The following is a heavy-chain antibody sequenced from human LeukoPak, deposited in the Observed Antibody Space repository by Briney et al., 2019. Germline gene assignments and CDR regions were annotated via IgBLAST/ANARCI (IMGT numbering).Heavy chain of an antibody. J-gene: IGHJ4*02. CDR1: GFTFSSYA. Sequence: GGSLRLSCAASGFTFSSYAMSWVRQAPGKGLEWVSAISGSGGSTYYADSVKGRFTISRDNSKNTLYLRMNSLRAEDTAVYYCANRGYSGYASDYWGQGTLVTVSS. CDR3: ANRGYSGYASDY. D-gene: IGHD5-12*01. CDR2: ISGSGGST. V-gene: IGHV3-23*01.